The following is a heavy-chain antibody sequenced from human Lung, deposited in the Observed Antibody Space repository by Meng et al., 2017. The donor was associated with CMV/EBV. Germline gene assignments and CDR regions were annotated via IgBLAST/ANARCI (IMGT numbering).Heavy chain of an antibody. Sequence: GESXKISCGASGFIFSSAWMGWDRQAPGKGLEWDGRIRSKTNGGTTDYAEPVKGRLTISSDESSSTLYLQIDSLKTEDTAVYYCNTDAYGVVVPFDHWRQGTLVTVSS. D-gene: IGHD3-3*01. V-gene: IGHV3-15*01. CDR1: GFIFSSAW. J-gene: IGHJ4*02. CDR3: NTDAYGVVVPFDH. CDR2: IRSKTNGGTT.